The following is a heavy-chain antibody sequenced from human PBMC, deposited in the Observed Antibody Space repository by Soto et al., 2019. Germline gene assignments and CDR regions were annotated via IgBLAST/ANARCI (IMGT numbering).Heavy chain of an antibody. CDR1: GFTFSSYG. Sequence: GGSLRLSCAASGFTFSSYGMHWVRQAPGKGLEWVAVIWYDGSNKYYADSVKGRFTISRDNSKNTLYLQMNSLRAEDTAVYYWARGGKTKAPPPAYYYYMDVWGKGTTVTVSS. J-gene: IGHJ6*03. D-gene: IGHD3-16*01. CDR2: IWYDGSNK. CDR3: ARGGKTKAPPPAYYYYMDV. V-gene: IGHV3-33*01.